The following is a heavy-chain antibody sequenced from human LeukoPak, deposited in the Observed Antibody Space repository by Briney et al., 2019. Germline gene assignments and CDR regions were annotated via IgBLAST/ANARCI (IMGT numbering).Heavy chain of an antibody. CDR3: ARDPTYYYDTTGYYGGNWLDP. J-gene: IGHJ5*02. CDR2: INPKSGGT. CDR1: GYTFTDYY. D-gene: IGHD3-22*01. V-gene: IGHV1-2*02. Sequence: GASVKVSCKASGYTFTDYYMHWVRQAPGQGLEWMGWINPKSGGTKYAQKFQGRVTMTRDTSISTAYLEPSRLRSDDTAVYYCARDPTYYYDTTGYYGGNWLDPWGQGTLVTVSS.